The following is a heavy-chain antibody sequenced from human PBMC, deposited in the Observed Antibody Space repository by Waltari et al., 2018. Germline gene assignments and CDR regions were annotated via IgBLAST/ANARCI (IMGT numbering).Heavy chain of an antibody. CDR1: GYNSSDYG. CDR3: ARERHRLMEEGYLMALDP. J-gene: IGHJ5*02. Sequence: QDQLVQSGAEVKTPGASVKVSCQASGYNSSDYGISPVRQAPGQGREWMGSISGNNGHTNHAQKFQGRLIMTEDTSATTVYMELTYLTSDDTAVYYCARERHRLMEEGYLMALDPWGQGTLVTVSS. CDR2: ISGNNGHT. D-gene: IGHD3-3*01. V-gene: IGHV1-18*01.